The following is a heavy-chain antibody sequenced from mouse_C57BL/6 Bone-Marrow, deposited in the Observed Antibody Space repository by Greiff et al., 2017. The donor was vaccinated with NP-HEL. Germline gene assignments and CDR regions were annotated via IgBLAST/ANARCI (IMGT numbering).Heavy chain of an antibody. CDR1: GYAFSNYW. CDR2: IYPGDGDT. Sequence: QVQLQQPGAELVMPGASVKLSCKASGYAFSNYWMNWVKQRPGQGLEWIGQIYPGDGDTNYNGKFKDKATLTVDKSSSTAYMQLSSLTSEDSAVCWGGKGAYWGQGTMVTVSA. J-gene: IGHJ3*01. V-gene: IGHV1-80*01. CDR3: GKGAY.